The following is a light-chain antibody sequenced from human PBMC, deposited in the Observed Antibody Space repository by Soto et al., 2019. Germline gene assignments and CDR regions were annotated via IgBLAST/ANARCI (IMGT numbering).Light chain of an antibody. CDR3: QSYDSSNLNV. J-gene: IGLJ6*01. CDR1: SGSIASNY. V-gene: IGLV6-57*04. Sequence: NFMLTQPHSVSESPGKTVTMSCTRSSGSIASNYVQWYQQRPGSAPTTVIYEDNQRPSGVPDRFSGSIDSSSNSASLTISGLKTEDEADYYCQSYDSSNLNVFGSGSQLTVL. CDR2: EDN.